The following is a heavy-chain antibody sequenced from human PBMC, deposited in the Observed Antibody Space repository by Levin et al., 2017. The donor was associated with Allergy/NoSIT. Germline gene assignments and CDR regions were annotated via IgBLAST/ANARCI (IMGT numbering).Heavy chain of an antibody. Sequence: SGPTLVKSTETLKLTCTFSGFSLSTTGVGVGWIRQPPGKALEWLGIIYWDDDKRYSPSLKSRVAITKATSKNQVVLTMTNMDPVDTATYFCAYSLPNCHGEGCYRWFDPWGQGILVTVSS. CDR1: GFSLSTTGVG. D-gene: IGHD4/OR15-4a*01. CDR2: IYWDDDK. V-gene: IGHV2-5*02. CDR3: AYSLPNCHGEGCYRWFDP. J-gene: IGHJ5*02.